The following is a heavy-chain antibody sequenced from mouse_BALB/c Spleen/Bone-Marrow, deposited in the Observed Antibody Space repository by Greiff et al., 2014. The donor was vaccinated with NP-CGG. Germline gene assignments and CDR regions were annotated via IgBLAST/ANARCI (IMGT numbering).Heavy chain of an antibody. Sequence: QVQLKESGAELMKPGAPVKISCKATGYTFSSYWIEWVKQRPGHGPEWIGEILPGSGSTNYNEKFKGKATFTADTSSNTAYMQLSSLTSEDSAVYYCASFYGRFAYWGQGTLVTVSA. J-gene: IGHJ3*01. CDR1: GYTFSSYW. CDR2: ILPGSGST. D-gene: IGHD1-1*02. CDR3: ASFYGRFAY. V-gene: IGHV1-9*01.